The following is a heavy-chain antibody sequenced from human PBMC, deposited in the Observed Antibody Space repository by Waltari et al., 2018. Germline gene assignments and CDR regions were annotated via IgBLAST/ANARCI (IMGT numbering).Heavy chain of an antibody. Sequence: EVQLVESGGGLVKPGGSLRLSCAASGFTFSSYSMNWVRQAPGKGLEWVSSISSSSSYIDYADSVKGRFTISRDNAKNSLYLQMNSLRAEDTAVYYCARAHSSSYPTYYYYYYMDVWGKGTTVTVSS. D-gene: IGHD6-6*01. CDR1: GFTFSSYS. J-gene: IGHJ6*03. V-gene: IGHV3-21*01. CDR2: ISSSSSYI. CDR3: ARAHSSSYPTYYYYYYMDV.